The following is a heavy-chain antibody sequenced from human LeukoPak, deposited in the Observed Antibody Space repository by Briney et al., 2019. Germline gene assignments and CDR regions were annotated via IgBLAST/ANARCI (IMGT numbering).Heavy chain of an antibody. CDR1: GYSFTSYW. J-gene: IGHJ4*02. Sequence: GESLKISCKGSGYSFTSYWIGWVRQMPGKGLEWMGIIYPGDSDTRYSPSFQGQVTISADKSISTAYLQWSSLKASDTAMYYCARASIAAAGTLVRKFDYWGQGTLVTVSS. CDR3: ARASIAAAGTLVRKFDY. D-gene: IGHD6-13*01. CDR2: IYPGDSDT. V-gene: IGHV5-51*01.